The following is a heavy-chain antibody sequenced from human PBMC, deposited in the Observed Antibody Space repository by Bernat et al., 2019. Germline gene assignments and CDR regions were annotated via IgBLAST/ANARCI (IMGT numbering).Heavy chain of an antibody. Sequence: QVQLVESGGGVVQPGRSLRLSCAASGFTFSSYAMHWVRQAPGRGLEWVALILSDGNNKYYADSVKGRFTISRDNSKNTVFLQMNSLRPEDAAVYYCARDRGYDSGGFDYWGQGTLVTVSP. J-gene: IGHJ4*02. V-gene: IGHV3-30-3*01. CDR3: ARDRGYDSGGFDY. CDR2: ILSDGNNK. CDR1: GFTFSSYA. D-gene: IGHD3-22*01.